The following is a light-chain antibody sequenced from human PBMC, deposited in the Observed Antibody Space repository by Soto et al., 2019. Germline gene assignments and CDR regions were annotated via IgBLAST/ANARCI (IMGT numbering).Light chain of an antibody. V-gene: IGKV3-15*01. Sequence: EIVLTQSPGTLSLSPGERATLSCRASERIYSAYLGWYQQKPGQTPRLLIYGASTRATGVPARFSGSGSGTEFTLTIGSLQSEDFAVYYCQHYNTWPWTFGQGTKVDIK. J-gene: IGKJ1*01. CDR3: QHYNTWPWT. CDR2: GAS. CDR1: ERIYSAY.